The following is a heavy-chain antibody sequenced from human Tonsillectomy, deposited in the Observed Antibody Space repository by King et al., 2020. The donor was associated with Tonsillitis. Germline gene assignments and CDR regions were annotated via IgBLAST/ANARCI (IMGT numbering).Heavy chain of an antibody. D-gene: IGHD3-22*01. Sequence: QLQESGPGLVKPSQTLSLTCTVSGGSISSGDYYWGWIRQPPGKGLEWIGYIYYSGSTYYNPSLKSRVTISVDTSKNQFSLKLSSVTAADTAVYYCARSINYYDSSGYFDYWGQGTLVTVSS. J-gene: IGHJ4*02. V-gene: IGHV4-30-4*01. CDR1: GGSISSGDYY. CDR2: IYYSGST. CDR3: ARSINYYDSSGYFDY.